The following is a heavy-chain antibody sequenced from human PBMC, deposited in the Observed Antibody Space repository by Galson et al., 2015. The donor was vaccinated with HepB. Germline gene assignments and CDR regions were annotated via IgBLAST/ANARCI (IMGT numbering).Heavy chain of an antibody. J-gene: IGHJ5*02. Sequence: SLRLSCAASGFSFSTYGMHWVRQAPGKGLEWVAVIASYGGNEPYADSVKGRFTISRDNYRNTLYLQMNSLRVEDTAVYYCAKEAWVGTIDGGLDLWGQGTLVTVSS. CDR2: IASYGGNE. D-gene: IGHD5-12*01. CDR1: GFSFSTYG. V-gene: IGHV3-30*18. CDR3: AKEAWVGTIDGGLDL.